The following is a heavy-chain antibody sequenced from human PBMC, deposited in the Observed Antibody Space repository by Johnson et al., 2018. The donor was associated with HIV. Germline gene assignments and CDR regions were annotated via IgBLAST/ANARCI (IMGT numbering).Heavy chain of an antibody. CDR1: GITVNSNY. V-gene: IGHV3-53*01. Sequence: VQLVESGGGLVQPGGSLRLSCAASGITVNSNYMSWVRQAPGKGLDWVSDIHRDGSTYYADSVKGRFTLSRDTSKNTLYLQMNSLRAEDTAVYYCAQRLQVKVFDVWGQGTMVTVSS. CDR2: IHRDGST. CDR3: AQRLQVKVFDV. D-gene: IGHD6-25*01. J-gene: IGHJ3*01.